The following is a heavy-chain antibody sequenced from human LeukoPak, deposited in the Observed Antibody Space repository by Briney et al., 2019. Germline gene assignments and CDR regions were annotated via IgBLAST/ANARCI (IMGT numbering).Heavy chain of an antibody. CDR2: INADSTTI. CDR3: VRDNSRGQSLGVIY. CDR1: GFTFSTYN. J-gene: IGHJ4*02. Sequence: GGSLRLSCAASGFTFSTYNMNWVRQAPGKGLEWISYINADSTTIHYADSVRGRFTTSRDNPKNSLYLQMNSLRAEDTAVYYCVRDNSRGQSLGVIYWGQGSLVTVSS. V-gene: IGHV3-48*01. D-gene: IGHD3-22*01.